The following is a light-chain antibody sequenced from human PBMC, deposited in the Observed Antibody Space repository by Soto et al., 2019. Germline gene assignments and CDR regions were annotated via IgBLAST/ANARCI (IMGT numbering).Light chain of an antibody. V-gene: IGKV1-39*01. CDR1: QSISSY. J-gene: IGKJ3*01. CDR3: QQSYSTPFT. CDR2: AAS. Sequence: DIQMTQSPSSLSASVGDRVTITCRASQSISSYLNWYQQKPGKAPKLLIYAASSLQSGVPSRFSGSGYGTDFPLTISSLQPEDVATYYCQQSYSTPFTFGPGPKVDIK.